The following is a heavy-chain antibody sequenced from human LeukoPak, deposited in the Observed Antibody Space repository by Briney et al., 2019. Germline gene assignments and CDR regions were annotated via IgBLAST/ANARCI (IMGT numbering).Heavy chain of an antibody. Sequence: SETLSLTCAVYGGSFSGYYWSWIRQPPGRGLEWIGEINHSGSTNYNPSLKSRVTISVDTSKKQFSLKLSSVTAADTAVYYCVTYYFDSSGPKKNYWGQGTLVTVSS. D-gene: IGHD3-22*01. CDR2: INHSGST. J-gene: IGHJ4*02. CDR1: GGSFSGYY. V-gene: IGHV4-34*01. CDR3: VTYYFDSSGPKKNY.